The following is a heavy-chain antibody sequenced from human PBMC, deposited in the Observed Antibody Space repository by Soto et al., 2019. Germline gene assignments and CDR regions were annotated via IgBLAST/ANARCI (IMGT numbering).Heavy chain of an antibody. CDR3: ARAPDIVVVPAAIEMDV. D-gene: IGHD2-2*01. CDR1: GFTFSSYA. CDR2: ISYDGSNK. Sequence: GSLRLSCSASGFTFSSYAMHWVRQAPGKGLEWVAVISYDGSNKYYADSVKGRFTISRDNSKNTLYLQMNILRAEDTAVYYCARAPDIVVVPAAIEMDVWGQGTTVTVSS. J-gene: IGHJ6*02. V-gene: IGHV3-30-3*01.